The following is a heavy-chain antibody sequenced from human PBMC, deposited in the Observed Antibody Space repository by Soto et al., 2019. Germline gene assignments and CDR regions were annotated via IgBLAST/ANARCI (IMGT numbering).Heavy chain of an antibody. CDR2: ISGSGATP. D-gene: IGHD2-15*01. CDR3: AKAGYCTGVSCYFYYFDS. V-gene: IGHV3-23*01. J-gene: IGHJ4*02. CDR1: GFTFNNYA. Sequence: EVQLLESGGGLLQPGGSLRLSCSASGFTFNNYAMAWVRQAPGEGLEWVSGISGSGATPYYADSVKGRFTISRDNSKNTLFLQMNSLSAEDMAVYFCAKAGYCTGVSCYFYYFDSWGQGTLVTVSS.